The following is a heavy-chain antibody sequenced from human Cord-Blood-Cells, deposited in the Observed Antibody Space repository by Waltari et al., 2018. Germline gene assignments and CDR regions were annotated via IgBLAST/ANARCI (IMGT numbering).Heavy chain of an antibody. CDR1: GGSFSGYY. J-gene: IGHJ5*02. D-gene: IGHD2-15*01. CDR2: INHSGSN. CDR3: AGGVVVAATPIRWFDP. Sequence: QVQLQQWGAGLLKPSETLSLTCAVYGGSFSGYYWSWIRQPPGKGLEWIGEINHSGSNNYNPSLKSRVTISVDTSKNQFSLKLSSVTAADTAVYYGAGGVVVAATPIRWFDPWGQGTLVTVSS. V-gene: IGHV4-34*01.